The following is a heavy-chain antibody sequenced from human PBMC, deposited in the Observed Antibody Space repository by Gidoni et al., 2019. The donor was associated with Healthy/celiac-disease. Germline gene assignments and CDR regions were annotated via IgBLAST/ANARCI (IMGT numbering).Heavy chain of an antibody. Sequence: QITLKESGPTLVNPTQTLTLTCTFSGFSLSTSGVGVGWIRQPPGQALEWLALIYWNDDKRYSPSLKSRLTITKDTSKNQGVLTMNNMDPVDKATYYCAHIGRFEDCFDYWGQGTLVTVSS. CDR1: GFSLSTSGVG. CDR2: IYWNDDK. J-gene: IGHJ4*02. D-gene: IGHD3-10*01. CDR3: AHIGRFEDCFDY. V-gene: IGHV2-5*01.